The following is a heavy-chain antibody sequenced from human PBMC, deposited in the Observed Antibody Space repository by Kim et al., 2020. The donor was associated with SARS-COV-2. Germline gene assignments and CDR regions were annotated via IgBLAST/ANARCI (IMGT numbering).Heavy chain of an antibody. CDR3: ARHKGVVVPAAAIEIPAEVDY. Sequence: SETLSLTCTVSGGSISSSSYYWGWIRQPPGKGLEWIGSIYYSGSTYYNPSLKSRVTISVDTSKNQFSLKLSSVTAADTAVYYCARHKGVVVPAAAIEIPAEVDYWGQGTLVTVSS. D-gene: IGHD2-2*01. CDR1: GGSISSSSYY. V-gene: IGHV4-39*01. J-gene: IGHJ4*02. CDR2: IYYSGST.